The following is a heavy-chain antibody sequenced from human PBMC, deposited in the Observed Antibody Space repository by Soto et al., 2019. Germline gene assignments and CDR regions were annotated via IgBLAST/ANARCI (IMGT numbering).Heavy chain of an antibody. CDR3: ATPSDYDYVWGRFDY. D-gene: IGHD3-16*01. J-gene: IGHJ4*02. CDR2: IWYDGSNK. Sequence: PGGSLRLSCAASGFTFSSYGMHWVRQAPGKGLEWVAVIWYDGSNKYYADSVKGRFTISRDNSKNTLYLQMNSLRAEDTAVYYCATPSDYDYVWGRFDYWGQGTLVTVSS. V-gene: IGHV3-33*01. CDR1: GFTFSSYG.